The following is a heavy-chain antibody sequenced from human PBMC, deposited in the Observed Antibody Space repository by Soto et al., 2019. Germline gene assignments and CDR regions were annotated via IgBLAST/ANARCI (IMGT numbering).Heavy chain of an antibody. Sequence: RASVKVSCKASGGTFSSYAISWVRQAPGQGLEWMGGIIPIFGTANYAQKFQGRVTITADESTSTAYMELSSLRSEDTAVYYCAREMNSRYYYYGMDVWGQGTTVTVSS. V-gene: IGHV1-69*13. CDR3: AREMNSRYYYYGMDV. CDR1: GGTFSSYA. J-gene: IGHJ6*02. CDR2: IIPIFGTA. D-gene: IGHD6-13*01.